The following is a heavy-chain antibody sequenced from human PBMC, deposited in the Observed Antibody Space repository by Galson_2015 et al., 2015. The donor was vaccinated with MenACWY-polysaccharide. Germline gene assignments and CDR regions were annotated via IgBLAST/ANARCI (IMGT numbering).Heavy chain of an antibody. CDR2: LQCGANN. D-gene: IGHD6-13*01. J-gene: IGHJ6*02. V-gene: IGHV2-70*01. Sequence: KALEWLALLQCGANNYYSTSLKTRLSISKDTSKNQVILTMTNMDPVDTATYYCSRIRKLYSSSWYDYYYYGMDVWGQGTTVTVSS. CDR3: SRIRKLYSSSWYDYYYYGMDV.